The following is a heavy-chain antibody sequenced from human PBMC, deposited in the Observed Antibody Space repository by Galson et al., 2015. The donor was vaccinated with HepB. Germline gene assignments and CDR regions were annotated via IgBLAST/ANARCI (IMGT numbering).Heavy chain of an antibody. V-gene: IGHV1-2*02. D-gene: IGHD5-18*01. CDR2: INPNSGGT. CDR1: GYTFTGYY. CDR3: ARGVDTAMGDDAFDI. J-gene: IGHJ3*02. Sequence: SVKVSCKASGYTFTGYYMHWVRQAPGQGLEWMGWINPNSGGTNYAQKFQGRVTMTRDTSISTAYMELSRLRSDDTAVYYCARGVDTAMGDDAFDIWGQGTMVTVSS.